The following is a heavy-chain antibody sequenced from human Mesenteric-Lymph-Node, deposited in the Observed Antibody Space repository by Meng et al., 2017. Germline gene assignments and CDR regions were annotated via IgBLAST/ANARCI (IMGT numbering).Heavy chain of an antibody. V-gene: IGHV3-74*01. CDR3: ATLGTLYGRSSRWTSLITYYGMDG. D-gene: IGHD6-6*01. CDR2: IKGDGRAT. Sequence: GESLKISCAASGFPFYNYWMHWVRQAPGKGLVWVHRIKGDGRATTSADSVKGRVNIARDNAKNTLYMQMNSLSAEDTAVYYWATLGTLYGRSSRWTSLITYYGMDGWGQGTTVTVSS. CDR1: GFPFYNYW. J-gene: IGHJ6*02.